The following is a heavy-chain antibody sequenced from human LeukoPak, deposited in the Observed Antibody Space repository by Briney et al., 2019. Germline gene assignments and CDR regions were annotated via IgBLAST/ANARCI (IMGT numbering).Heavy chain of an antibody. V-gene: IGHV1-2*02. Sequence: EASVKVSCKASAYTFTGYYMHWVRQAPGQGLEWMGWINPNSGGANYAQKFQGRVTMTRDTSISTAYMELSRLRSDDTAVYYCARGLEGSYGMVNWGQGTLVTVSS. CDR3: ARGLEGSYGMVN. J-gene: IGHJ4*02. CDR1: AYTFTGYY. D-gene: IGHD5-18*01. CDR2: INPNSGGA.